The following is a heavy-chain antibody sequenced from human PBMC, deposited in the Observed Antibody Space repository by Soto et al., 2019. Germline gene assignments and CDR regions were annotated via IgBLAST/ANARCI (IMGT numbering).Heavy chain of an antibody. CDR1: GFTFSSYA. CDR3: ARDACSGGSCPSDY. D-gene: IGHD2-15*01. V-gene: IGHV3-30-3*01. Sequence: GGSLRLSCAASGFTFSSYAMHWVRQAPGKGLEWVAVISYDGSNKYYADSVKGRFTISRDNSKNTLYLQMNSLRAEDTAVYYCARDACSGGSCPSDYWGQGTLVTVSS. CDR2: ISYDGSNK. J-gene: IGHJ4*02.